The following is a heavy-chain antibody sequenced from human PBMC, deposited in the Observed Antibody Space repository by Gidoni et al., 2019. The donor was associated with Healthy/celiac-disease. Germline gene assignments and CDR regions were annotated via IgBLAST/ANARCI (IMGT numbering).Heavy chain of an antibody. Sequence: QVQLVQSGAEVKKPGSSVKVSCKASGGTFSSYTISWVRQAPGQGLEWMGRIIPILGIANYAQKFQGRVTITADKSTSTAYMELSSLRSEDTAVYYCARIGEWESPGAFDIWGQGTMVTVSS. CDR2: IIPILGIA. CDR3: ARIGEWESPGAFDI. D-gene: IGHD1-26*01. V-gene: IGHV1-69*02. J-gene: IGHJ3*02. CDR1: GGTFSSYT.